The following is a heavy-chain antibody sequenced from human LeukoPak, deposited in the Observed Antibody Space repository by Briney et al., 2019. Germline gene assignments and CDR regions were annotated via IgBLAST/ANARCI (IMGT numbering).Heavy chain of an antibody. CDR3: AMAYFF. J-gene: IGHJ4*02. V-gene: IGHV3-7*04. D-gene: IGHD2/OR15-2a*01. Sequence: GGSLRLSCAASGVTVSTYWMTWVRQVPGKGLEWVANINEDGSEKNYVDSVKGRFTISRDNAKNSMYLQMDSLRAEDTAVYYCAMAYFFWGQGTLVTVSS. CDR2: INEDGSEK. CDR1: GVTVSTYW.